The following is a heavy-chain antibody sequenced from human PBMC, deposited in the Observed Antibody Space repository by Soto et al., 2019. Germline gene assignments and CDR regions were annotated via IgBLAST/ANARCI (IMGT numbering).Heavy chain of an antibody. D-gene: IGHD3-22*01. CDR1: GYTFTSYD. CDR3: ARGLGYDSSGWYWYFDL. Sequence: QVQLVQSGAEVKKPGASVKVSCKASGYTFTSYDINWVRQATGQGLEWMGWMNPNSGNTGYAQKFQGRLTMTRXXSXGIXYMELSRLRSEDTAVYYCARGLGYDSSGWYWYFDLWGRGTLVTVSS. J-gene: IGHJ2*01. CDR2: MNPNSGNT. V-gene: IGHV1-8*01.